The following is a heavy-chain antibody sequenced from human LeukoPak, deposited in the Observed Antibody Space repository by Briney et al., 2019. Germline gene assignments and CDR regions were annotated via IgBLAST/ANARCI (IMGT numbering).Heavy chain of an antibody. CDR1: GCSISSYY. V-gene: IGHV4-59*01. J-gene: IGHJ6*02. CDR2: IYYSGGT. D-gene: IGHD3-22*01. CDR3: ARDVIDYYCGMDV. Sequence: SETLSLTCTVSGCSISSYYWSWIRQPPGKGLEWVGYIYYSGGTNYNPSLKSRVSISVDTSKNQFSLKLSSVTAADTAVYYCARDVIDYYCGMDVWGQGTTVTVSS.